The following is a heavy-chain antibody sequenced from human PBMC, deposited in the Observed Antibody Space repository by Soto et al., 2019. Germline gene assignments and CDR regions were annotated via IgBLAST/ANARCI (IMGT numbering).Heavy chain of an antibody. CDR3: AKGQGGSSYSSVDY. CDR1: GFTFSSYA. CDR2: IGGSGGST. D-gene: IGHD2-15*01. V-gene: IGHV3-23*01. Sequence: EVQLLESGGGLVQPGGSLRLSCAASGFTFSSYAMTWVRQAPGKGLEWVSAIGGSGGSTYYAGSVKGRFTISRDNSKNTLYLQMNSLRADDTALYYCAKGQGGSSYSSVDYWGQGTLVTVSS. J-gene: IGHJ4*02.